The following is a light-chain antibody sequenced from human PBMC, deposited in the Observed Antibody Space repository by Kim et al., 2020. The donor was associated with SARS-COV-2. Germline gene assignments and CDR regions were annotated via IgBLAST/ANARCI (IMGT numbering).Light chain of an antibody. CDR2: GGS. Sequence: PGERATLPCRASQSLSSTYLGWYQQKPGQAPRLLIYGGSSWATGIPDRVSGRGSGTDFTLTISRPEPEDFAVYYWQQYCRSPLYTFGQGTKLEI. CDR1: QSLSSTY. V-gene: IGKV3-20*01. CDR3: QQYCRSPLYT. J-gene: IGKJ2*01.